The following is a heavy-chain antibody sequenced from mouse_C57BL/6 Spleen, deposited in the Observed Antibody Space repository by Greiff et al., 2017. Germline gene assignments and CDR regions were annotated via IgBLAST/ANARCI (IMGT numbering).Heavy chain of an antibody. CDR3: ARTYYGSRDAMDY. D-gene: IGHD1-1*01. CDR2: IWSGGST. Sequence: VKLVESGPGLVQPSQSLSITCTVSGFSLTSYGVHWVRQSPGKGLEWLGVIWSGGSTDYNAAFISRLSISKDNSKSQVFFKMNSLQADDTAIYYCARTYYGSRDAMDYWGQGTSVTVSS. V-gene: IGHV2-2*01. J-gene: IGHJ4*01. CDR1: GFSLTSYG.